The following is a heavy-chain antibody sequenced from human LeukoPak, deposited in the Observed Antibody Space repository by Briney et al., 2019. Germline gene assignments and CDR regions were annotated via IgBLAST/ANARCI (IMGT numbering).Heavy chain of an antibody. CDR3: AGGITGGDY. CDR2: INPNGGGT. J-gene: IGHJ4*02. CDR1: VYTFTGYY. D-gene: IGHD1-14*01. Sequence: GASVKVSCQASVYTFTGYYIHWVRQAPGQGLEWMGWINPNGGGTNYAQKFQGRVTVTRDTSISTAYLELSRLTSDDTALYYCAGGITGGDYWGQGTLVTVSS. V-gene: IGHV1-2*02.